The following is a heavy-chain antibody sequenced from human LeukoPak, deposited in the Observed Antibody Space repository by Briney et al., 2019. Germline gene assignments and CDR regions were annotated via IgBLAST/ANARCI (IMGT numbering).Heavy chain of an antibody. CDR3: ARDLIEDQLGAFDI. D-gene: IGHD2-15*01. CDR2: IYYSGST. CDR1: GGSISSGGYC. V-gene: IGHV4-31*03. J-gene: IGHJ3*02. Sequence: SETLSLTCTVSGGSISSGGYCWSWIRQHPGKGLEWIGYIYYSGSTYYNPSLKSRVTISVDTSKNQFSLKLSSVTAADTAVYYCARDLIEDQLGAFDIWGQGTMVTVSS.